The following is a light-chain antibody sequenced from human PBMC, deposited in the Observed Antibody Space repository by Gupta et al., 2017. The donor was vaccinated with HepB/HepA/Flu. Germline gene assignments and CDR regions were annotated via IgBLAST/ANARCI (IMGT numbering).Light chain of an antibody. CDR3: CSYAGRYTYV. J-gene: IGLJ1*01. CDR1: SIDVGNYNY. V-gene: IGLV2-11*01. Sequence: QSALTQPRSVSGSPGQSVTISCTGTSIDVGNYNYVSWYQQHPGKAPKLIIYDVIKRPSGVPDRFSGSKSGNTASLTISELQAEDEADYHCCSYAGRYTYVFGNGTKVTVL. CDR2: DVI.